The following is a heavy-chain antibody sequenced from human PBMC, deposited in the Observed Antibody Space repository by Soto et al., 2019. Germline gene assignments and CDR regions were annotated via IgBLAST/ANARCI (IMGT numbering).Heavy chain of an antibody. CDR2: INPNSGGT. D-gene: IGHD1-1*01. J-gene: IGHJ4*02. Sequence: RASVKVSCKASGYTFTGDYLHWVRQAPGQGLEWMGWINPNSGGTNYAQKFQGRVTMTRDTSISTAYMELSRLRSDDTAMYYCARGRTGTTSYFDYWGQGNLVTVSS. V-gene: IGHV1-2*02. CDR1: GYTFTGDY. CDR3: ARGRTGTTSYFDY.